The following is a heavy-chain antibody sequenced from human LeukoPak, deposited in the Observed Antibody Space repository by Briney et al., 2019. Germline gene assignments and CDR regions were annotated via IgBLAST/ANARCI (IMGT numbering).Heavy chain of an antibody. D-gene: IGHD1-26*01. J-gene: IGHJ4*02. CDR2: ISSSSSYI. V-gene: IGHV3-21*01. CDR3: ARLWELREDFDY. CDR1: GFTFSSYG. Sequence: GGSLRLSCAASGFTFSSYGMHWVRQAPGKGLEWVSSISSSSSYIYYADSVRGRFTISRDNAKNSLYLQMNSLRAEDTAVYYCARLWELREDFDYWGQGTLVTVSS.